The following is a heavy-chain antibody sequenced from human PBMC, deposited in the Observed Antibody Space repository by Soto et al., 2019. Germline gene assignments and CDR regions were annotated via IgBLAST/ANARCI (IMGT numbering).Heavy chain of an antibody. D-gene: IGHD6-25*01. CDR2: IYSGGST. CDR3: ASGEVAAEFDY. CDR1: GFTVSSNY. V-gene: IGHV3-53*01. J-gene: IGHJ4*02. Sequence: EVQLVESGGGLIQPGGSLRLSCAASGFTVSSNYMSWVRQAPGKGLEWVSVIYSGGSTYYADSVKGRVTISRDNSKNTRYLQMNSLRAEDTAVYYCASGEVAAEFDYWGQGTLVTVSS.